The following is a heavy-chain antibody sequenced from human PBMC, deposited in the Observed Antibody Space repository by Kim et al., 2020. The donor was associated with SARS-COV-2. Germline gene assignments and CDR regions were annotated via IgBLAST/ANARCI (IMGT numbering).Heavy chain of an antibody. V-gene: IGHV3-49*03. D-gene: IGHD3-3*01. Sequence: GGSLRLSCTASGFTFGDYAMSWFRQAPGKGLEWVGFIRSKAYGGTTEYAASVKGRFTISRDDSKSIAYLQMNSLKTEDTAVYYCTRDMIAYYDFWRGRLAHYGMDVWGQGTTVTVSS. CDR1: GFTFGDYA. CDR3: TRDMIAYYDFWRGRLAHYGMDV. CDR2: IRSKAYGGTT. J-gene: IGHJ6*02.